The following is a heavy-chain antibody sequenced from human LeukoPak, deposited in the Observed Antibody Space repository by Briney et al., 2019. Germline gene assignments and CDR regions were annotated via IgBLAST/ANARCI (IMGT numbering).Heavy chain of an antibody. CDR1: GFTFSSYG. Sequence: GGSLRLSCAASGFTFSSYGMSWVRQAPGKGLEWVSGISGSGGNTYYADSVKGRFTISRDNTKNTVYLQMNSLRAEDTAVFYCVKDQSTVTTPYYFHYWGQGTLVTVSS. V-gene: IGHV3-23*01. D-gene: IGHD4-17*01. J-gene: IGHJ4*02. CDR2: ISGSGGNT. CDR3: VKDQSTVTTPYYFHY.